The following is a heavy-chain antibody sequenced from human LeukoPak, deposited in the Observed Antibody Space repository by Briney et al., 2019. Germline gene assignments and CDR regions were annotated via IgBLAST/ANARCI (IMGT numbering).Heavy chain of an antibody. CDR1: GGSISSNTYF. CDR3: ARLSHYFDSSGYYYVRFFDY. Sequence: SETLSLTCTVSGGSISSNTYFWGWIRQPPGKGLECIGYIYDSGSTNYNPSLKSRVAISVDKSKNQFSLKLSYVAAADTAVYYFARLSHYFDSSGYYYVRFFDYWGQGTLVTVSS. CDR2: IYDSGST. D-gene: IGHD3-22*01. V-gene: IGHV4-61*05. J-gene: IGHJ4*02.